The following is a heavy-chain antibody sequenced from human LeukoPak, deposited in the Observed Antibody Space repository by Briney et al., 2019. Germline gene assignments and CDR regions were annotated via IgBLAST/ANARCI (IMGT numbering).Heavy chain of an antibody. V-gene: IGHV3-30*04. CDR3: AKEHYDALDY. CDR2: ISYDGSNK. D-gene: IGHD3-3*01. Sequence: GGSLRLSCAASGFTFSSYAMHWVRQAPGKGLEWVAVISYDGSNKCYADSVKGRFTISRDNSKNTLYLQMSSLRAEDTAIYYCAKEHYDALDYWGQGTLVTVSS. J-gene: IGHJ4*02. CDR1: GFTFSSYA.